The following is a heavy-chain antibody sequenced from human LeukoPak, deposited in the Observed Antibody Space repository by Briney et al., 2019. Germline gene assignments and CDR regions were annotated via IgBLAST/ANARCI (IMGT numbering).Heavy chain of an antibody. CDR3: ARQYVGGDSPYYFDY. Sequence: SETLSLTCTVSGGSISSSSYYWGWIRQPPGKGLEWIGSIYYSGSTYYNPSLKSRVTISVDTSKNQFSLKLSSVTAADTAVYYCARQYVGGDSPYYFDYWGQGTLVTVSS. CDR1: GGSISSSSYY. CDR2: IYYSGST. D-gene: IGHD2-21*02. V-gene: IGHV4-39*01. J-gene: IGHJ4*02.